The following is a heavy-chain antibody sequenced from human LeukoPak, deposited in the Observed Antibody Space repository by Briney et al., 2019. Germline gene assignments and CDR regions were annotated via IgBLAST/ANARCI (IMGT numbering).Heavy chain of an antibody. CDR2: ISSSSSYI. CDR3: AREWRGIRSFDI. D-gene: IGHD6-13*01. V-gene: IGHV3-21*01. CDR1: GFTFNTYT. Sequence: PGGSLRLSCTASGFTFNTYTMNWVRQAPGKGLEWVSSISSSSSYIYYSDSVKGRFTISRHNAKNSLYLQMNILRAEDTAVYYCAREWRGIRSFDIWGQGTMVTVSS. J-gene: IGHJ3*02.